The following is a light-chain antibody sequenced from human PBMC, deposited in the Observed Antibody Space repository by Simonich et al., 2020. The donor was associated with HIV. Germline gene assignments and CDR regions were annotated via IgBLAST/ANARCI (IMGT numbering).Light chain of an antibody. J-gene: IGKJ2*01. CDR3: MQRYT. Sequence: DVVMTQSPLSLPVTLGQPASISCRSSQSLVHSDGNTYLNWFQQRPGQSPRRLIYKVANRDSGVPDRFSGSGSGTHFTLKISRVEAEDLGVYYCMQRYTFGQGTKLEIK. V-gene: IGKV2-30*02. CDR1: QSLVHSDGNTY. CDR2: KVA.